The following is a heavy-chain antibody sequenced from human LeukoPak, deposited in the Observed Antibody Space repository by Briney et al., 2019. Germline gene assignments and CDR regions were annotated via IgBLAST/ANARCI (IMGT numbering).Heavy chain of an antibody. CDR1: GYTFTSYY. Sequence: GASVKVSCKASGYTFTSYYMHWVRQAPGQGLEWMGIINPSGGSTSYAQKFQGRVTMTRDTSTSTVYMELSSLRPEDTAVYYCAREPRYSGSYRMFDPWGQGTLVTVSS. J-gene: IGHJ5*02. V-gene: IGHV1-46*01. D-gene: IGHD1-26*01. CDR2: INPSGGST. CDR3: AREPRYSGSYRMFDP.